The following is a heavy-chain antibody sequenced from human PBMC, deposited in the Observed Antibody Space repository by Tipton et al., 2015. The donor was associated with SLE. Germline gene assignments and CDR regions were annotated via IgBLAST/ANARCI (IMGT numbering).Heavy chain of an antibody. CDR2: ITHSGRT. Sequence: GLVKPSETLSLTCAVYGGSFSGYYWSWIRQPPGKGLEWIGEITHSGRTNYNASLKSRVSISVDTSKKQFHLKLNSVTAADTAVYHCARVGKSRDWFDPWGQGNLVTVSS. V-gene: IGHV4-34*01. D-gene: IGHD3-10*01. J-gene: IGHJ5*02. CDR3: ARVGKSRDWFDP. CDR1: GGSFSGYY.